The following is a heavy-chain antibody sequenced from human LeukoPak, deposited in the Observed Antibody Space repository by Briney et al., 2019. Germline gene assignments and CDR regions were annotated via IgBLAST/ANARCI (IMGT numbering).Heavy chain of an antibody. CDR2: INPSGGST. D-gene: IGHD3-16*01. CDR1: GYTFTSYY. CDR3: ARAAKRLRLGEDDAFDI. J-gene: IGHJ3*02. Sequence: ASVKVSCKASGYTFTSYYMHWVRQAPGQGLEWMGLINPSGGSTSYAQKFQGRVTMTRDTSTSTVYMELSSLRSEDTAVYYCARAAKRLRLGEDDAFDIWGQGTMVTVSS. V-gene: IGHV1-46*01.